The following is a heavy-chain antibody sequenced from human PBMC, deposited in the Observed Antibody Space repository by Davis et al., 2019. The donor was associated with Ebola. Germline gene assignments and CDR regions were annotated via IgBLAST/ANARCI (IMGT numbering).Heavy chain of an antibody. CDR3: AREDSGSYWSAWGGFSY. D-gene: IGHD1-26*01. V-gene: IGHV3-23*01. Sequence: GESLKISCAASGFTFNTYAMSWVRQPPGKGLEWISSISSSGTVTYYADSVKGRFTISRDNSKDTLYLQMNSLRVEDTAVYYCAREDSGSYWSAWGGFSYWGQGALVTVSS. CDR2: ISSSGTVT. CDR1: GFTFNTYA. J-gene: IGHJ4*02.